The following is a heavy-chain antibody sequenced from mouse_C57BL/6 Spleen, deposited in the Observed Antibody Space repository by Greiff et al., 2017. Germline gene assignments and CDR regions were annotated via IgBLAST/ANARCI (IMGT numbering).Heavy chain of an antibody. CDR1: GYAFSSYW. J-gene: IGHJ2*01. CDR2: IYPGDGDT. Sequence: QVQLQQSGAELVKPGASVKISCKASGYAFSSYWMNGVKQRPGKGLEWIGQIYPGDGDTNYNGKFKGKATLTADKSSSTAYMQLSSLTSEDAAVYFCARSPNYYGSSCDYWGQGTTLTVSS. D-gene: IGHD1-1*01. CDR3: ARSPNYYGSSCDY. V-gene: IGHV1-80*01.